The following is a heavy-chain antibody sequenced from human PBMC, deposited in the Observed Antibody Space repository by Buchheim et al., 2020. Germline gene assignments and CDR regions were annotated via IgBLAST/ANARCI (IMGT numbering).Heavy chain of an antibody. CDR3: ARDLAAAGTYYYYYMDV. CDR1: GFTFSSYW. CDR2: IKQDGSEK. Sequence: VQLVESGGGVVQPGRSLRLSCAASGFTFSSYWMSWVRQAPGKGLEWVASIKQDGSEKNYVASVKGRFTDSSDNAKKSLFLQMNSLRVEDTAVYYCARDLAAAGTYYYYYMDVWGKGTT. D-gene: IGHD6-13*01. V-gene: IGHV3-7*01. J-gene: IGHJ6*03.